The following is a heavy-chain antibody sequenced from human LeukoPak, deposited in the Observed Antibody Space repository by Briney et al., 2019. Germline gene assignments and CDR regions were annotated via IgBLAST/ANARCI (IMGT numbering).Heavy chain of an antibody. CDR1: GFTFSSYA. CDR2: ISGSGGST. D-gene: IGHD2-15*01. V-gene: IGHV3-23*01. CDR3: AKSVACSGGSCYSVSFYFDY. Sequence: PGGSLRLSCAASGFTFSSYAMSWVRQAPGKGLEWVSAISGSGGSTYYADSVKGRFTISRDNSKNTLYLQMNSLRAEDTAVYYCAKSVACSGGSCYSVSFYFDYWGQGTLVTVSS. J-gene: IGHJ4*02.